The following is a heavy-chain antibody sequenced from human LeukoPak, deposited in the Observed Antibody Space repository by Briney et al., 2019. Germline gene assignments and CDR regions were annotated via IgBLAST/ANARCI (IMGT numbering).Heavy chain of an antibody. V-gene: IGHV3-74*01. CDR3: ARDYGSGRTLGY. D-gene: IGHD3-10*01. Sequence: GGSLRLSCAASGFTFSSYWMHWVRQAPGKGLVWVSRINSAGSSTSYADSVKGRFTISRDNAKNTLYLQMNSLRAEDTAVYYCARDYGSGRTLGYWGQGTLVTVSS. CDR2: INSAGSST. J-gene: IGHJ4*02. CDR1: GFTFSSYW.